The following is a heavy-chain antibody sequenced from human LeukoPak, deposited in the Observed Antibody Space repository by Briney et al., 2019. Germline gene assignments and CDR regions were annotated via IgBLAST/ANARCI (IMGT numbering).Heavy chain of an antibody. D-gene: IGHD4-23*01. CDR3: AKDYGGENLDY. Sequence: GGSLRLSCAASGFTFSSFGMHWVRQAPGKGLEWVAVISFDGSYKSYAVSMKGRFTISRDNSKNTMYLHMNSLRLEDTAVYYCAKDYGGENLDYWGQGTLVTVSS. CDR2: ISFDGSYK. CDR1: GFTFSSFG. V-gene: IGHV3-30*18. J-gene: IGHJ4*02.